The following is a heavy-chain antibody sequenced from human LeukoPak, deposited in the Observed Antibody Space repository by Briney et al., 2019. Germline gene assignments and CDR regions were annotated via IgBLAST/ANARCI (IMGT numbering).Heavy chain of an antibody. D-gene: IGHD3-22*01. CDR1: GYSFTSYG. CDR2: MSCYSGNT. J-gene: IGHJ3*02. V-gene: IGHV1-18*01. Sequence: ASVKVSCKASGYSFTSYGITWVRQAPGQGLEWMGWMSCYSGNTNYAQKVKGRVTMTTETSTRTAYMELRSLRSDDTAVYYCARDRTYSYDSSGQDAFGIWGQGTIVTVSS. CDR3: ARDRTYSYDSSGQDAFGI.